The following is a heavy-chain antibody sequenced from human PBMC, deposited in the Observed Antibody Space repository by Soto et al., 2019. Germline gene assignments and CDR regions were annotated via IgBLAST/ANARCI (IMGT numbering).Heavy chain of an antibody. D-gene: IGHD6-13*01. J-gene: IGHJ4*02. Sequence: SETLSLTCAVYGGSFSGYYWSWIRQPPGKGLEWIGEINHSGSTNYNPSLKSRVTISVDTSKNQFSLKLSSVTAADTAVYYCARALDYGIAAAGNTKAYFDYWGQGTLVTVSS. CDR2: INHSGST. V-gene: IGHV4-34*01. CDR1: GGSFSGYY. CDR3: ARALDYGIAAAGNTKAYFDY.